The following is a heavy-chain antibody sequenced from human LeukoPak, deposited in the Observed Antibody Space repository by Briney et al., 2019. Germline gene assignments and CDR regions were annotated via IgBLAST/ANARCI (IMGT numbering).Heavy chain of an antibody. CDR2: IWYDGTNK. D-gene: IGHD6-19*01. J-gene: IGHJ4*02. CDR1: GFTFSNYA. CDR3: AKDKQWLVFDY. V-gene: IGHV3-33*06. Sequence: QPGRSLRLSCAASGFTFSNYAIHWVRQAPGKGLEWVAVIWYDGTNKFYADSVKGRFTISRDNSKNTLYLQMNSLRDEDTAVYYCAKDKQWLVFDYWGQGTLVTVSS.